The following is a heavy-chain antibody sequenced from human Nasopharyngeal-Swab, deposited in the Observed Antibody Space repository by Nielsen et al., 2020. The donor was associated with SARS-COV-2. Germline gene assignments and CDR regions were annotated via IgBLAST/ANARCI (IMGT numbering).Heavy chain of an antibody. CDR3: ARGYSSSWQGYYFDY. D-gene: IGHD6-13*01. Sequence: WVRQAPGQGLEWMGGIIPIFGTANYAQKFQGRVTITADESTSTAYMELSSLRFEDTAVYYCARGYSSSWQGYYFDYWGQGTLVTVSS. J-gene: IGHJ4*02. V-gene: IGHV1-69*01. CDR2: IIPIFGTA.